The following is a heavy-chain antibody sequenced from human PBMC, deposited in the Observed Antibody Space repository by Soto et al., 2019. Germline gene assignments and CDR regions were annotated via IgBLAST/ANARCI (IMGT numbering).Heavy chain of an antibody. CDR3: ARERQYFDWLLLDY. V-gene: IGHV1-46*01. CDR2: INPSGGST. J-gene: IGHJ4*02. D-gene: IGHD3-9*01. CDR1: GYTFTGYY. Sequence: ASVKVSCKASGYTFTGYYMHWVRQAPGQGLEGMGIINPSGGSTSYARRFRGGVNMTRDTSNSTVYMELSSLRSEDTAVYYCARERQYFDWLLLDYWGQGTLVTVSS.